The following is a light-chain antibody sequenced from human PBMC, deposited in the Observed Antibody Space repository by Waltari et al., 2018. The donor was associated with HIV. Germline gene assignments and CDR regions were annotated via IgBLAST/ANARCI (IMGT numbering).Light chain of an antibody. CDR1: NPNIGANYD. J-gene: IGLJ2*01. CDR2: GNT. Sequence: QSVLTQPPSVSGAPGQSVTISCTGNNPNIGANYDVHWYQQLPGTAPKLLIYGNTNRPSGVPDRFSGSKSGTSASLVITGLRAEDEADYYCQSYDSSLSGSEVFGGGTKLSVL. V-gene: IGLV1-40*01. CDR3: QSYDSSLSGSEV.